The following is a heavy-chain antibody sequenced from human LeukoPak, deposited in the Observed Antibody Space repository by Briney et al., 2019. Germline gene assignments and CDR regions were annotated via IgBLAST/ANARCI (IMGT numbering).Heavy chain of an antibody. J-gene: IGHJ4*02. D-gene: IGHD1-14*01. CDR2: MYSGGGT. V-gene: IGHV3-53*01. CDR1: GFSVTRNY. CDR3: AKVWRGY. Sequence: GGSLRLSCAASGFSVTRNYVSWVRQAPGKGLEWVSLMYSGGGTYYADSVKGRFTISRDNSKNTLYLQMNSLRAEDTAVYYCAKVWRGYWGQGTLVTVSS.